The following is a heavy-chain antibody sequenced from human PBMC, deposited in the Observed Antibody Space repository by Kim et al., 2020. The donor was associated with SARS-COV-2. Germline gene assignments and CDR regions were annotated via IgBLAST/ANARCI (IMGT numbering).Heavy chain of an antibody. Sequence: GGSLRLSCAASGFTFGDYGMSWVRQAPGKGLEWVSGINWNGGSTGYADSVKGRFTISRDNAKNSLYLQMNSLRAEDTALYYCARGRKQWLTYYYYYGMDVWGQGPRSPSP. D-gene: IGHD6-19*01. CDR3: ARGRKQWLTYYYYYGMDV. CDR2: INWNGGST. CDR1: GFTFGDYG. V-gene: IGHV3-20*04. J-gene: IGHJ6*02.